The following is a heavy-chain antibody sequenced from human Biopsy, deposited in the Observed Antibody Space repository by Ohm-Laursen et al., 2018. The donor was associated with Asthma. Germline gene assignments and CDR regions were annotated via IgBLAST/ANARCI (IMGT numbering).Heavy chain of an antibody. CDR3: ARGDSSGWSHYYFDY. V-gene: IGHV3-53*01. Sequence: SLRLSCAASGFTVSRDHMFWVRQAPGKGLEWVSVIYSGGTSHTADSVRGRFTISRDFSKSTLHLQMHSLGVEDTAVYYCARGDSSGWSHYYFDYWGQGTLVTVSS. CDR2: IYSGGTS. D-gene: IGHD6-19*01. J-gene: IGHJ4*02. CDR1: GFTVSRDH.